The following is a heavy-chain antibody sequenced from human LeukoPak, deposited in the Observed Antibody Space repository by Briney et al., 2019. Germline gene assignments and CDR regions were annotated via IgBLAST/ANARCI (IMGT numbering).Heavy chain of an antibody. J-gene: IGHJ4*02. CDR1: GFTVSTNY. Sequence: PGGSLRLSCAAAGFTVSTNYMSWVRQAPGKGLEWVSYIYSGGSTYYADAAKGRFTISRDNSKNTPYLQMTSLRDEDTAVYYCARGRGSYYFDYWGQGTLVNVSS. CDR3: ARGRGSYYFDY. CDR2: IYSGGST. D-gene: IGHD1-26*01. V-gene: IGHV3-53*01.